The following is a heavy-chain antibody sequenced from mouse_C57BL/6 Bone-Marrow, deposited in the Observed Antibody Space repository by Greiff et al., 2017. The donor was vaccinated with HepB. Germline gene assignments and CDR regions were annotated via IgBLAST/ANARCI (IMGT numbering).Heavy chain of an antibody. V-gene: IGHV1-74*01. J-gene: IGHJ1*03. CDR1: GYTFTSYW. CDR3: AIVGYGKKGYWYFDV. D-gene: IGHD2-10*02. Sequence: VQLQQPGAELVKPGASVKVSCKASGYTFTSYWMHWVKQRPGQGLEWIGRIHPSDSDTNYNQKFKGKATLTVDKSSSTADMQLSSLPSEDSAVYYCAIVGYGKKGYWYFDVWGTGTTVTVSS. CDR2: IHPSDSDT.